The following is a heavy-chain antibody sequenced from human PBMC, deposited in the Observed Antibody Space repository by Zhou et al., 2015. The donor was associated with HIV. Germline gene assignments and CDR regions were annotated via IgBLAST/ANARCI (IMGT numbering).Heavy chain of an antibody. D-gene: IGHD2-21*02. V-gene: IGHV1-69*08. CDR1: GGTFSSYT. Sequence: QVQLVQSGAEVKKPGSSVKVSCKASGGTFSSYTISWVRQAPGQGLEWMGRIIPILGIANYAQKFQGRVTITADKSTSTAYMELSSLRSEDTAVYYCARDMLGGDRGAYWGQGTLITVSS. CDR3: ARDMLGGDRGAY. J-gene: IGHJ4*02. CDR2: IIPILGIA.